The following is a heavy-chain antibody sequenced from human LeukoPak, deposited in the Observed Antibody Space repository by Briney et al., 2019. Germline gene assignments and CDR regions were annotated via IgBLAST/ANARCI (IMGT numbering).Heavy chain of an antibody. D-gene: IGHD5-12*01. CDR2: IYYSGST. V-gene: IGHV4-39*07. CDR3: ARGGIRGYSAFDNLDF. J-gene: IGHJ4*02. CDR1: GGSISSSSYY. Sequence: SETLSLTCTVSGGSISSSSYYWGWIRQPPGKGLEWIGSIYYSGSTYYNPSLKSRVTISVDTSKNQFSLTLTSVTVADTAFYYCARGGIRGYSAFDNLDFWGLGTHVTVSS.